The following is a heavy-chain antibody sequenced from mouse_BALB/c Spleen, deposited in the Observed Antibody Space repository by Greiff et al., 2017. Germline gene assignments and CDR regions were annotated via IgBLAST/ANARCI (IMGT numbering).Heavy chain of an antibody. J-gene: IGHJ4*01. CDR3: ARETRFITTAYAMDY. V-gene: IGHV5-6-3*01. CDR2: INSNGGST. Sequence: EVQRVESGGGLVQPGGSLKLSCAASGFTFSSYGMSWVRQTPDKRLELVATINSNGGSTYYPDSVKGRFTISRDNAKNTLYLQMSSLKSEDTAMYYCARETRFITTAYAMDYWGQGTSVTVSS. D-gene: IGHD1-2*01. CDR1: GFTFSSYG.